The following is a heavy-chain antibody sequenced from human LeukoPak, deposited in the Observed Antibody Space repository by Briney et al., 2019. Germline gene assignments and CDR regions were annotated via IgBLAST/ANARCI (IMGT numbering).Heavy chain of an antibody. J-gene: IGHJ4*02. Sequence: ASVKVSCKASGYAFTSYGVSWVRQAPGQGLEWMGWISAHNGNTNYGQKFQGRVTMTTDTSTSTAYMELRSLRSDDTAVYYCARYHSSGWYVSDYWGQGTLVTVSS. D-gene: IGHD6-19*01. CDR1: GYAFTSYG. V-gene: IGHV1-18*01. CDR2: ISAHNGNT. CDR3: ARYHSSGWYVSDY.